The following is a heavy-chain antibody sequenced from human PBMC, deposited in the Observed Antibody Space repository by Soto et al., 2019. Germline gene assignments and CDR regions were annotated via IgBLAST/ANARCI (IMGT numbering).Heavy chain of an antibody. D-gene: IGHD2-2*01. CDR3: ARDSSSSWVGYFFDY. CDR2: IYYSGST. CDR1: NGSINNYY. J-gene: IGHJ4*02. V-gene: IGHV4-59*01. Sequence: SETLSLTCTVSNGSINNYYWSWIRQPPGKGLEWIGYIYYSGSTNYNPSLKNRVTISVDTSKNQFSLRLSSVTAADTAVYYCARDSSSSWVGYFFDYWGQGTLVTVSS.